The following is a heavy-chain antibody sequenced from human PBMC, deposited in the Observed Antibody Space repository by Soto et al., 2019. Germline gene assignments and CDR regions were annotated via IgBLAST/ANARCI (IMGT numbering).Heavy chain of an antibody. Sequence: QEQVLQSGGGVVQPGRSLRLSCVASGFTVSGYSMHWVRQAPGKGLEWVSLISYDGNNKDYADSVKGRFTISRDNSKNTLYLQMNSLRIEDTAVYYCVRCWGTGDGSNLGYNWFDPWGQGSLVIVSS. CDR2: ISYDGNNK. CDR1: GFTVSGYS. D-gene: IGHD1-1*01. J-gene: IGHJ5*02. CDR3: VRCWGTGDGSNLGYNWFDP. V-gene: IGHV3-30-3*01.